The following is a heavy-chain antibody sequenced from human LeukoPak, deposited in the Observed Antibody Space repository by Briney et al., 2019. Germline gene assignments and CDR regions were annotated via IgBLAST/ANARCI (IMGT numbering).Heavy chain of an antibody. CDR3: AKINQPFGSGSYFYYYGMGV. CDR2: ISYDGSNK. Sequence: GRSLRLSCAASGFTFSSYGMHWVRQAPGKGLEWVAVISYDGSNKYYADSVKGRFTISRDNSKNTLYLQMDSLRPEDTAVYYCAKINQPFGSGSYFYYYGMGVRGQGTTVTVSS. V-gene: IGHV3-30*18. CDR1: GFTFSSYG. D-gene: IGHD3-10*01. J-gene: IGHJ6*02.